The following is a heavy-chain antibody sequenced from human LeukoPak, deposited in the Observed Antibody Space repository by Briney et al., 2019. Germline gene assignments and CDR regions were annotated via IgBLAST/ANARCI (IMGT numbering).Heavy chain of an antibody. CDR3: ARVHYDILTRYTYFFEY. V-gene: IGHV4-31*03. CDR1: GGSISSGAYY. J-gene: IGHJ4*02. D-gene: IGHD3-9*01. Sequence: SQTLSLTCTVSGGSISSGAYYWSWIRQHPGKGLEWIGYIYYSGSTYYNPSLKSRVTISVDTSKNQFSLKLSSVTAADTAVYYCARVHYDILTRYTYFFEYWGQGTLVTVSS. CDR2: IYYSGST.